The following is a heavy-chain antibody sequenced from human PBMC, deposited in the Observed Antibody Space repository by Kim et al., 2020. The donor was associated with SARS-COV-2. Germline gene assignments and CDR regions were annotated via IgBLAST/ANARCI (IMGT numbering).Heavy chain of an antibody. CDR1: GGTFSSYA. Sequence: SVKVSCKASGGTFSSYAISWVRQAPGQGLEWMGGIIPIFGTANYAQKFQGRVTITADESTSTTYMELSSLRSEDTAVYYCARVPYNYYDPYWYFDLWGRGTLVTVSS. CDR2: IIPIFGTA. D-gene: IGHD3-22*01. CDR3: ARVPYNYYDPYWYFDL. J-gene: IGHJ2*01. V-gene: IGHV1-69*13.